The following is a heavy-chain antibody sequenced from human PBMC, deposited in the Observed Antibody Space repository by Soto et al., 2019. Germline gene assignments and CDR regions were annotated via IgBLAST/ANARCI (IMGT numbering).Heavy chain of an antibody. CDR3: ARDRSPGNCGGGSCYYLIDY. J-gene: IGHJ4*02. CDR1: GFTFSDYY. Sequence: PGGSLRLSCSASGFTFSDYYMSWIRQAPGKGLEWVSYISSSSSYTNYADSVKGRFTISRDNAKNSLYLQMNSLRAEDTAVYYCARDRSPGNCGGGSCYYLIDYWGQGTLVTVSS. CDR2: ISSSSSYT. V-gene: IGHV3-11*06. D-gene: IGHD2-15*01.